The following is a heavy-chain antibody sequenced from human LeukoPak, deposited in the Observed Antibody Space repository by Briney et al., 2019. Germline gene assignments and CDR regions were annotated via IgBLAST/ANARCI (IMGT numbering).Heavy chain of an antibody. Sequence: TLSLPGTVSGGSISSGSYYWSWIRQPAGKGLEWIGRNYTSGSTNYNPSLKSRVTISVDTSKNQFSLKLSSVTAADTAVYYCARDLGDSSSWYYKDYYYMDVWGKGTTVTASS. CDR3: ARDLGDSSSWYYKDYYYMDV. V-gene: IGHV4-61*02. D-gene: IGHD6-13*01. J-gene: IGHJ6*03. CDR1: GGSISSGSYY. CDR2: NYTSGST.